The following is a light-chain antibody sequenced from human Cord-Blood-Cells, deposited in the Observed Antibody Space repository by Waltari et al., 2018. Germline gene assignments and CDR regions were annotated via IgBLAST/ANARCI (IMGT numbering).Light chain of an antibody. V-gene: IGKV3-20*01. Sequence: EIVLTQSPGNLSLSPGERATLSCRAGQSVSSSYLAWYQQKPGQAPRLLIYGASSRATGIPDRFSGSGSGTDFTLTISRLEPEDFAVYYCQQYGNSPYTFGQGTKLEIK. CDR2: GAS. CDR3: QQYGNSPYT. J-gene: IGKJ2*01. CDR1: QSVSSSY.